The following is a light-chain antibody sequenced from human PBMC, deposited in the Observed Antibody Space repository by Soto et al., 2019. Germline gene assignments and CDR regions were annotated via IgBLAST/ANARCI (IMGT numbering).Light chain of an antibody. CDR1: QGISDW. CDR2: AAS. Sequence: DIQMTQSPSSVSASVGDRVTITCRASQGISDWFAWYQQKPGKAPNLLIYAASSLHAGVPSRFSGSGFGTDYTHTLSGLQPEDFATYFCQHVNSSPYTFGQGTKVEIK. V-gene: IGKV1-12*01. CDR3: QHVNSSPYT. J-gene: IGKJ2*01.